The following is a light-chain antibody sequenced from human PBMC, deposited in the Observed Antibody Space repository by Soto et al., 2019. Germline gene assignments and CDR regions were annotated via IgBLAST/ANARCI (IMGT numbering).Light chain of an antibody. CDR3: SSYTSSSTLV. CDR2: EVT. V-gene: IGLV2-14*01. Sequence: QPVLTQPASVSGSLGQSITISCTGSSSDIGVYNYVSWYQQHPGKAPKLMIYEVTNRPSGVSNRFSGSKTGNTASLTISGLQAEDEAEYHCSSYTSSSTLVFGGGTKVTVL. CDR1: SSDIGVYNY. J-gene: IGLJ3*02.